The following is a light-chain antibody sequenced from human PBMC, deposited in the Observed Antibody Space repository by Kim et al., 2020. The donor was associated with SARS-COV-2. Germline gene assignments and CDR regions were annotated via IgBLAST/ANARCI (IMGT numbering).Light chain of an antibody. J-gene: IGKJ1*01. CDR2: GAS. CDR3: EQYGISPRT. Sequence: VLTQSPGTLSLSPGERATLSCRASQSVNNNYLAWYQQKPGQAPRLLIYGASSRATVIPDRFSGGGSGTDFTLTISRLEPEDFAVYYCEQYGISPRTFGQGTKLEI. V-gene: IGKV3-20*01. CDR1: QSVNNNY.